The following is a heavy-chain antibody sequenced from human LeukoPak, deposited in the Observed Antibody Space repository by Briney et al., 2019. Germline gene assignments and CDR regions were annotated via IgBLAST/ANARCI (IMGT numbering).Heavy chain of an antibody. V-gene: IGHV3-66*01. Sequence: GGSLRLSCTVSGFTVSSNSMSWVRQAPGKGLEGVSVIYSGGSTYYADSVKGRFTISSDNSKNTLYLQMNSLRAEHTAGYYCAREAIDIWRQGRMVTVSS. J-gene: IGHJ3*02. CDR2: IYSGGST. CDR3: AREAIDI. CDR1: GFTVSSNS.